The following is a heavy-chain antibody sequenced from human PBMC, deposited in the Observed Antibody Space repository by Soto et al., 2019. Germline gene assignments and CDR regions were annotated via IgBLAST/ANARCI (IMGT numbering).Heavy chain of an antibody. V-gene: IGHV3-23*01. Sequence: EVQLLESGGGLVQPGGSPRLSCAASGFTFSSYAMSWVRQAPGKGLEWVSAISGSGGSTYYADSVKGRFTISRDNSKNTLYLQMNSLRAEDTAVYYCAKEKVARIAARWFFDYWGQGTLVTVSS. D-gene: IGHD6-6*01. CDR1: GFTFSSYA. J-gene: IGHJ4*02. CDR2: ISGSGGST. CDR3: AKEKVARIAARWFFDY.